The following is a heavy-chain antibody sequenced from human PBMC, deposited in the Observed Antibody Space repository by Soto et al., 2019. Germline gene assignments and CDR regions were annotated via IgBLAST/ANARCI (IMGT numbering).Heavy chain of an antibody. V-gene: IGHV4-38-2*02. Sequence: SETLSLTCLVSGFPISSPYSWGWIRQPPGKGLEWIGSISHTGTTSDSPSLTSRVSISVDTSKNQVSLKLTSVTAADTAVYFCARVTMVIRDSDHFGVDVWGHGTTVTVSS. J-gene: IGHJ6*02. CDR3: ARVTMVIRDSDHFGVDV. D-gene: IGHD4-17*01. CDR2: ISHTGTT. CDR1: GFPISSPYS.